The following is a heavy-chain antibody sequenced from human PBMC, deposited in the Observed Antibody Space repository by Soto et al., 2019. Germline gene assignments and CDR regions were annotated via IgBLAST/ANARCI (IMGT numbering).Heavy chain of an antibody. J-gene: IGHJ4*02. Sequence: GGSLRLSCAASGLSVSDNHMSWFRQAPGKGLEWVSLICHGGDTDYADSVEGRFTISRDNSGNTLYLHMNSLRAEDTAVYYCAGEDDRKKLGYWGQGTLVAVSS. CDR2: ICHGGDT. CDR1: GLSVSDNH. CDR3: AGEDDRKKLGY. D-gene: IGHD3-3*02. V-gene: IGHV3-66*01.